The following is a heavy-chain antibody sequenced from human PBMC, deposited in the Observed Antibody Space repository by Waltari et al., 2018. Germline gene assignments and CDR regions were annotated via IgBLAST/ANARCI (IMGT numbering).Heavy chain of an antibody. CDR1: GFTVSSNY. CDR3: ARGRHDYSNYVPFDY. CDR2: IYSGGST. J-gene: IGHJ4*02. D-gene: IGHD4-4*01. Sequence: EVQLVESGGGLIQPGGSLRLSCAASGFTVSSNYMSWVRQAPGKGLEWVSVIYSGGSTYYADSVKGRFTISRDNSKNTLYLQMNSLRAEDTAVYYCARGRHDYSNYVPFDYWGQGTLVTVSS. V-gene: IGHV3-53*01.